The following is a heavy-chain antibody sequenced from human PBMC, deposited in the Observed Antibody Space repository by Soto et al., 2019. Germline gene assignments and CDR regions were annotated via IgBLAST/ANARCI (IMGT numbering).Heavy chain of an antibody. V-gene: IGHV4-30-4*01. CDR1: GGSISSGDYY. CDR3: ARLYCSSTSCSGIQNWFDP. J-gene: IGHJ5*02. CDR2: IYYSGST. D-gene: IGHD2-2*01. Sequence: QVQLQESGPGLVKPSQTLSLTCTVSGGSISSGDYYWSWIRQPPGKGLEWIGYIYYSGSTYYNPSLKRRVTISVDTSKNHCSLKLSSVTAEDTAVYYCARLYCSSTSCSGIQNWFDPWGQGTLVTVSS.